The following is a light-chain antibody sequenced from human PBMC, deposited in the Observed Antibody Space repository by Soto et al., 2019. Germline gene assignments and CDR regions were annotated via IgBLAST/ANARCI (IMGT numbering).Light chain of an antibody. CDR3: QQYNSYSST. CDR1: QSISSW. Sequence: DIQTTQSPSTLSASVGDRVTITCLASQSISSWLAWYQQKPGKAPKLLIYDASSLESGVPSRFSGSGSGTEFTLTISSLQPDDFATYYCQQYNSYSSTVGQGTKLEIK. V-gene: IGKV1-5*01. J-gene: IGKJ2*01. CDR2: DAS.